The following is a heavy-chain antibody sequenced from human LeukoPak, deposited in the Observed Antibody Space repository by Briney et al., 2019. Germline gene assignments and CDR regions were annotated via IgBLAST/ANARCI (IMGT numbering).Heavy chain of an antibody. J-gene: IGHJ4*02. V-gene: IGHV3-73*01. Sequence: GGSLRLSCAASGFTFSGSAMHWVRQASGKGLEWVGRIRSKANSYATAYAASVKGRFTISRDDSKNTAHLQMNSLKTKDTAVYYCTTVGAPTGYWGQGTLVTVSS. D-gene: IGHD1-26*01. CDR2: IRSKANSYAT. CDR3: TTVGAPTGY. CDR1: GFTFSGSA.